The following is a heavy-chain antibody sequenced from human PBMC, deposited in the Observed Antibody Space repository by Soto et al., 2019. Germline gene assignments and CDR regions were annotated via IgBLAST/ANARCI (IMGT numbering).Heavy chain of an antibody. D-gene: IGHD3-22*01. CDR2: ISYDGSNK. CDR1: GFTFSSYA. Sequence: GGSLRLSCAASGFTFSSYAMHWVRQAPGKGLEWVAVISYDGSNKYYADSVKGRFTISRDNSKNTLYLQMNSLGAEDTAVYYCARVAYYYDSSGERPYYGMDGWGQGTTVTVSS. CDR3: ARVAYYYDSSGERPYYGMDG. J-gene: IGHJ6*02. V-gene: IGHV3-30-3*01.